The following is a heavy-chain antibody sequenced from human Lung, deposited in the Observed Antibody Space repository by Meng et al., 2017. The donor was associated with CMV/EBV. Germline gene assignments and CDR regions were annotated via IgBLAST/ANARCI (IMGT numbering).Heavy chain of an antibody. D-gene: IGHD2-2*01. Sequence: GGSXRLXCAASGFTFSSYAMHWVRQAPGKGLEWVAVISYDGSNKYYADSVKGRFTISRDNSKNTLYLQMNSLRAEDTAVYYCARTPKDIVLVPADSFYFDYWGHG. J-gene: IGHJ4*01. CDR3: ARTPKDIVLVPADSFYFDY. CDR1: GFTFSSYA. V-gene: IGHV3-30-3*01. CDR2: ISYDGSNK.